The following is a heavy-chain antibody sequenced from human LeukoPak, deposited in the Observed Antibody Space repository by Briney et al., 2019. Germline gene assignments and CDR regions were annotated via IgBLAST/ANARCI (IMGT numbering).Heavy chain of an antibody. D-gene: IGHD2-2*02. CDR2: IIPIFGTA. Sequence: SVKVSCKASGGTFSSYAISWVRQAPGQGLEWMGGIIPIFGTANYAQKLQGRVTMTTDTSTSTAYMELRSLRSDDTAVYYCARDTYIVVVPAAIPSWYYYMDVWGKGTTVTVSS. J-gene: IGHJ6*03. V-gene: IGHV1-69*05. CDR1: GGTFSSYA. CDR3: ARDTYIVVVPAAIPSWYYYMDV.